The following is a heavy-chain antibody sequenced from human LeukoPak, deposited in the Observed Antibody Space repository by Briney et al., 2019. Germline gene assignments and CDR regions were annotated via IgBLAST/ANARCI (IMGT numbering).Heavy chain of an antibody. D-gene: IGHD2-15*01. V-gene: IGHV3-74*03. CDR1: GFTFSSYW. CDR3: AKVVWRVVAANFPGHFDY. Sequence: GGSLRLSCAASGFTFSSYWMHWVRQAPGKGLVWVSRINSDGSSITYADSVKGRFTISRDNSKNTLYLQMNSLRAEDTAVYYCAKVVWRVVAANFPGHFDYWGQGTLVTVSS. CDR2: INSDGSSI. J-gene: IGHJ4*02.